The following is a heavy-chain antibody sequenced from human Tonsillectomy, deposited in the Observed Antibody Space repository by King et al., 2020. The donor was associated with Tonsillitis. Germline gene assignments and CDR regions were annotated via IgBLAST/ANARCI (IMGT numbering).Heavy chain of an antibody. CDR1: GFTFSSYG. J-gene: IGHJ6*02. Sequence: VQLVESGGGVVQPGRSLRLSCAASGFTFSSYGMHWVRQAPGKGLEWGAVIAYDGSYKSYADSVKGRFTISRDNSKNTLYLQMNSLRAEDTAVYYCARFRVSGYYGMDVWGQGTTVTVSS. CDR3: ARFRVSGYYGMDV. D-gene: IGHD6-6*01. CDR2: IAYDGSYK. V-gene: IGHV3-33*05.